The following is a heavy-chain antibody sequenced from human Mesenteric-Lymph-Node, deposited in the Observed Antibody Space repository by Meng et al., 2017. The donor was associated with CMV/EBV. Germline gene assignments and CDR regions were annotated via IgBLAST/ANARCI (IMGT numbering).Heavy chain of an antibody. D-gene: IGHD1-20*01. Sequence: LYCTASGFHFRAYSIHWVRQAPGQGLEWVALISYDGSSKYYADSVKGRFTVSRDNSRNTLYLQVNSLRPEDTAVYYCARGIITGSDSWGQGTLVTVSS. CDR1: GFHFRAYS. CDR3: ARGIITGSDS. J-gene: IGHJ4*02. V-gene: IGHV3-30*04. CDR2: ISYDGSSK.